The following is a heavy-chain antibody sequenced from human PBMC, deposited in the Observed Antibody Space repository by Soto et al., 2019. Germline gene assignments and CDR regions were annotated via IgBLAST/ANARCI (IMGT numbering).Heavy chain of an antibody. CDR3: ARETTVVTPFDMGY. CDR2: IIPIFGTA. J-gene: IGHJ4*02. CDR1: GGTFSSYA. V-gene: IGHV1-69*12. D-gene: IGHD4-17*01. Sequence: QVQLVQSGAEVKKPGSSVNVSCKASGGTFSSYAISWVRQAPGQGLEWMGGIIPIFGTANYAQKFQGRVTXNASEXXSTAYMELSRLRSEDTAVYYCARETTVVTPFDMGYWGQGTLVTVSS.